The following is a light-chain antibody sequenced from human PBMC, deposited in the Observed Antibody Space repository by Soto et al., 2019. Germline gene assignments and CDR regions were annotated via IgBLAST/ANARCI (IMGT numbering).Light chain of an antibody. V-gene: IGKV3-11*01. CDR1: QSVSSY. CDR3: QQRSNWPPSIT. J-gene: IGKJ5*01. CDR2: DAS. Sequence: EIVLTQSPATLSLSPGERATLSCRASQSVSSYLAWYQQKPGQAPSLLIYDASNRSTGIPARFSGSGSGTAFTLTISSLEPEDFAVYYCQQRSNWPPSITFGQGTRLEIK.